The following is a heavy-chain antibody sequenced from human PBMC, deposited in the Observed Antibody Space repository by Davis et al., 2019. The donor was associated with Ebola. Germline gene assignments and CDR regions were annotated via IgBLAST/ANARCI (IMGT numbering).Heavy chain of an antibody. CDR2: INHSGST. CDR3: STSSSLWYFDL. V-gene: IGHV4-39*01. Sequence: MPGGSLRLSCTVSGGSISSSSYYWGWIRQPPGKGLEWIGEINHSGSTNYNPSLKSRVTISVDTSKNQFSLKLSSVTAADTAVYYCSTSSSLWYFDLWGRGTLVTVSS. D-gene: IGHD6-13*01. J-gene: IGHJ2*01. CDR1: GGSISSSSYY.